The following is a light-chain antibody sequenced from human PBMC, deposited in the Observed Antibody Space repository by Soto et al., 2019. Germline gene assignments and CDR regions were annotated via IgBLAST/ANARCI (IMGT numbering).Light chain of an antibody. CDR2: SSN. V-gene: IGLV1-44*01. J-gene: IGLJ3*02. CDR1: SSNIGGNA. CDR3: ATWDDSLNGPV. Sequence: QSVLTQPPAVSGTPGQRGTIFFSGSSSNIGGNAVNWYQQLPGTAPKVLIYSSNLRPSGVPDRFSGSKSGTSASLAISGPQSEDEAHYYCATWDDSLNGPVFGGGTKLTVL.